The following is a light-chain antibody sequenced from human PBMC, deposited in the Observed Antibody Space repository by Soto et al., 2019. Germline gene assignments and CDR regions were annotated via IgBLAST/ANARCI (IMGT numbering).Light chain of an antibody. J-gene: IGKJ2*01. CDR3: QQYGSSPQT. CDR1: QSGSSSY. CDR2: DAS. V-gene: IGKV3D-20*01. Sequence: EIVLTQSPATLSLSPGERDTLSCGASQSGSSSYLAWYQQKPGLAPRLLLYDASYSATGIPDRFSGSGSGTDFTLTISRLEPEDFAVYYCQQYGSSPQTFGQGTKLEIK.